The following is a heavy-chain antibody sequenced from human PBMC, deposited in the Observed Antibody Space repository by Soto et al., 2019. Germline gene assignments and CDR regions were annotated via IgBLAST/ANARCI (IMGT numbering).Heavy chain of an antibody. CDR1: GGTFSSYA. J-gene: IGHJ6*02. CDR3: ARVPTRSSSGHYYYYYGMDV. Sequence: QVQLVQSGAEVKKPGSSVKVSCKASGGTFSSYAISWVRQAPGQGLEWMGGIIPIFGTANYVQKFQGRVRSTADESASTAYMELSSLRSEDTAVYYCARVPTRSSSGHYYYYYGMDVWGQGTTVTVSS. CDR2: IIPIFGTA. D-gene: IGHD6-19*01. V-gene: IGHV1-69*12.